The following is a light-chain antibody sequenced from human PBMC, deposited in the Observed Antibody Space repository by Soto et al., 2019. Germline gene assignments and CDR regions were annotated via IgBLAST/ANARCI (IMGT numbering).Light chain of an antibody. CDR3: QQYGRSPPFT. V-gene: IGKV3-20*01. CDR1: QSVSSTY. J-gene: IGKJ2*01. Sequence: EIVLTQSPGTLSLSPGERATLSCRASQSVSSTYIAWYQQNPGQAPRLLIYGASSMATGIPDRFSCSGSVTDFTLTISRLEPEDFAVYFCQQYGRSPPFTFGQGTKVEIK. CDR2: GAS.